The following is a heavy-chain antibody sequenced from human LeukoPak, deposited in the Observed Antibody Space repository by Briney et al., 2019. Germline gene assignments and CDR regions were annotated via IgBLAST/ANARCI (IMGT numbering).Heavy chain of an antibody. V-gene: IGHV1-46*01. J-gene: IGHJ6*02. D-gene: IGHD3-16*02. Sequence: ASVKVSCKASGYTFTSYYMHWVRQAPGQGLEWMGIINPSGGSTSYAQKFQGRGTMTRDTSTSTVYMELSSLRSEDTAVYYCASDRRMITFGGVIELYYYGMDVWGQGTTVTVSS. CDR1: GYTFTSYY. CDR3: ASDRRMITFGGVIELYYYGMDV. CDR2: INPSGGST.